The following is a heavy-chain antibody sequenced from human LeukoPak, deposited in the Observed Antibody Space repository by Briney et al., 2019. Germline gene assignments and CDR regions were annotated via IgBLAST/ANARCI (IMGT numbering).Heavy chain of an antibody. CDR3: ARQPDDFSGWNNGQDFFDY. V-gene: IGHV3-23*01. J-gene: IGHJ4*02. CDR1: GFTFSSYG. CDR2: IRGRGDTT. Sequence: TGGSLRLSCAASGFTFSSYGMHWVRQAPGKGLEWVSGIRGRGDTTYYADSVRGRFTISRDNSKNTLYLQMSSLRADDTAVYYCARQPDDFSGWNNGQDFFDYWGQGTLVTVSS. D-gene: IGHD6-19*01.